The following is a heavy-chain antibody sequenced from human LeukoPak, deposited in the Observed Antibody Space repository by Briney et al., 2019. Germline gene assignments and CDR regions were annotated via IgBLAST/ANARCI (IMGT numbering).Heavy chain of an antibody. CDR1: GFTVSSNY. CDR2: IYSGGST. CDR3: ASGGRAGWGPSYFDY. D-gene: IGHD6-19*01. J-gene: IGHJ4*02. Sequence: GGSLRLSCAASGFTVSSNYMSWVRQAPGEGLEWVSVIYSGGSTYYADSVKGRFTISRDNSKNTLYLQMNSLRAENTAVYYCASGGRAGWGPSYFDYWGQGTLVTVSS. V-gene: IGHV3-53*01.